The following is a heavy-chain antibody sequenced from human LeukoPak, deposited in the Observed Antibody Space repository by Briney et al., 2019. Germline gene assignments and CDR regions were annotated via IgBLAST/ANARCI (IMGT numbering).Heavy chain of an antibody. D-gene: IGHD6-13*01. CDR3: ARGGGMRSWYDFDY. Sequence: GGSLRLSCAASGFTFSSYWMSWVRQAPGKGLEWVANIKQDGSEKYYVDSVKGRFTISRDNDKNLVHLQMNSLRAEDTAVYYCARGGGMRSWYDFDYWGQGTLVTVSS. J-gene: IGHJ4*02. V-gene: IGHV3-7*04. CDR1: GFTFSSYW. CDR2: IKQDGSEK.